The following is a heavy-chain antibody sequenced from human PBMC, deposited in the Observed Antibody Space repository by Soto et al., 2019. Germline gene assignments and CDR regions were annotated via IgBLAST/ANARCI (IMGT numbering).Heavy chain of an antibody. Sequence: GGSLRLSCAASGFTFRSFTMNWVRQAPGKGLEWVSTISSNSAYIYYTDALRGRFTIPRDNAKNSLHLQMNSLRAEDTAVYYCTRDASRDSSARGWFDPWGPGTLVTVSS. CDR1: GFTFRSFT. V-gene: IGHV3-21*01. CDR2: ISSNSAYI. CDR3: TRDASRDSSARGWFDP. D-gene: IGHD6-13*01. J-gene: IGHJ5*02.